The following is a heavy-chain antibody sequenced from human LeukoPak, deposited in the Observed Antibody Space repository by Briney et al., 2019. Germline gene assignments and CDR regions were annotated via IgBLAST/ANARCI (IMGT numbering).Heavy chain of an antibody. CDR1: GFTFSNAW. J-gene: IGHJ4*02. CDR2: IKSKTDGGTT. Sequence: GGSLRLSCAASGFTFSNAWMSWVRQAPGKGLEWVGRIKSKTDGGTTDYAAPVKGRFTISRDDSKNTLYLQMNSLKTEDTAVYYCTATYSYGPEGLDYWGQGTLVTVSS. V-gene: IGHV3-15*01. CDR3: TATYSYGPEGLDY. D-gene: IGHD5-18*01.